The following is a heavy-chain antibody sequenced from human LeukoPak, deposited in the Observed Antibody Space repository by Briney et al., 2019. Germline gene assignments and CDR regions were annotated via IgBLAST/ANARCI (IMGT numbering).Heavy chain of an antibody. V-gene: IGHV4-34*01. J-gene: IGHJ4*02. CDR1: GGSFSGYY. D-gene: IGHD6-6*01. CDR3: ASPPGRYRSSSGWLNDY. Sequence: SETLSLTCAVYGGSFSGYYWSWIRQPPGKGLEWIGEINHSGSTNYNPSLKSRVTISVDTSKNQFSLKLSSVTAADTAVYYCASPPGRYRSSSGWLNDYWGQGTLVTVSS. CDR2: INHSGST.